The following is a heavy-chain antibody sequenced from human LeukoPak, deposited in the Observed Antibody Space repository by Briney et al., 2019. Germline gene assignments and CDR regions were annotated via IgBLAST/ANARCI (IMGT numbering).Heavy chain of an antibody. CDR1: GGSISSYY. Sequence: PSETLSLTCTVSGGSISSYYWTWIRQPPGKGLEWLGYIYYSGSTNYNPSLKSRVTISVHMSKNQFSLKLSSVTAADTAVYYCARRYCSSTSCHQDYWGQGTLVTVSS. CDR2: IYYSGST. V-gene: IGHV4-59*08. CDR3: ARRYCSSTSCHQDY. D-gene: IGHD2-2*01. J-gene: IGHJ4*02.